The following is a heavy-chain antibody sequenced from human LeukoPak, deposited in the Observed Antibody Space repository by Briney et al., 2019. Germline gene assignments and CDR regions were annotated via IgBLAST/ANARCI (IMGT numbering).Heavy chain of an antibody. V-gene: IGHV3-23*01. D-gene: IGHD3-3*01. J-gene: IGHJ4*02. CDR3: AKDRSVTIFGVVIIQ. Sequence: GGSLRLSCAASGFPFSSYAMSWVRQAPGKGLGWVSAISGSGGSTYYADSVKGRFTISRDNSKNTLYLQMNSLRAEDTAVYYCAKDRSVTIFGVVIIQWGQGTLVTVSS. CDR2: ISGSGGST. CDR1: GFPFSSYA.